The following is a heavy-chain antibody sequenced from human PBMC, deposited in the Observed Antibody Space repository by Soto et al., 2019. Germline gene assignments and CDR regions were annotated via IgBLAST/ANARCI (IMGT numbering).Heavy chain of an antibody. CDR1: GGSISSYY. J-gene: IGHJ6*02. Sequence: PSETLSLTCTVSGGSISSYYWSWIRQPPGKGLEWIGYIYYSGITNYNPSLKSRVTISVDTSKNQFSLKLSSVTAADTAVYYCARDPTSGGDGMDVWGQGTTVTVYS. CDR3: ARDPTSGGDGMDV. D-gene: IGHD3-10*01. V-gene: IGHV4-59*01. CDR2: IYYSGIT.